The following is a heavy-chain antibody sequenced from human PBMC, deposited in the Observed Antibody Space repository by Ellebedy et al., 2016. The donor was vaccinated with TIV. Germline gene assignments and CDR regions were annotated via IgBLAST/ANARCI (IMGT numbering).Heavy chain of an antibody. CDR3: VRRDSGYAFDL. D-gene: IGHD3-16*01. CDR1: GFLSSNYA. V-gene: IGHV3-64D*06. Sequence: PGGPLRLSCQRPGFLSSNYAMPWVRQAPGTGLEHVSAVNTNGYNKNYADSLKGRFTISRDNSKNTLYLQMSSLRADDTAVYYCVRRDSGYAFDLWGQGTLVTVSS. CDR2: VNTNGYNK. J-gene: IGHJ4*02.